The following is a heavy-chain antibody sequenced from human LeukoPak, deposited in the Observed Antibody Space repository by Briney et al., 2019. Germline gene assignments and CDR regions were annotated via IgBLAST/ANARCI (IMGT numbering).Heavy chain of an antibody. Sequence: GGSLRLSCAASGFTFSSYRMNWVRQAPGKGLEWVSSVSSSSSYIYYADSVKGRFTISRDNAKNSLYLQMNSLRAEDTAVYYCARGRYSGYFFDYWGQGTLVTVSS. CDR3: ARGRYSGYFFDY. CDR2: VSSSSSYI. D-gene: IGHD5-12*01. CDR1: GFTFSSYR. V-gene: IGHV3-21*01. J-gene: IGHJ4*02.